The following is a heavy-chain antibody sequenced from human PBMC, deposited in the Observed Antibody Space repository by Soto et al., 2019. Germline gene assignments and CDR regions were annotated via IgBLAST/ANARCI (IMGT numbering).Heavy chain of an antibody. CDR2: INSDGTDT. Sequence: GGSLRLSCAASGFTFSSSWMHWVRQAPGKGLVLVSHINSDGTDTNYADSVKGRFTIPRDNAKNTVYLQMNSLRAEDTAVYYCARDWSYALNYWGQGSLVTVYS. J-gene: IGHJ4*02. CDR3: ARDWSYALNY. V-gene: IGHV3-74*01. D-gene: IGHD3-16*01. CDR1: GFTFSSSW.